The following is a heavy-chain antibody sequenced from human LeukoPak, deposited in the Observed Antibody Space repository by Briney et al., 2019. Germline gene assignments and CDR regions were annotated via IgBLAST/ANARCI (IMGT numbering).Heavy chain of an antibody. D-gene: IGHD3-10*01. V-gene: IGHV3-11*01. CDR1: GFTFSDYY. CDR3: ARDRRVIGYYGMDV. J-gene: IGHJ6*02. Sequence: GGSLSLSCAASGFTFSDYYMSWIRQAPGKGLEWVSYISSSGSTIYYADSVKGRFTISRDNAKNSLYLQMNSLRAEDTAVYYCARDRRVIGYYGMDVWGQGTTVTVSS. CDR2: ISSSGSTI.